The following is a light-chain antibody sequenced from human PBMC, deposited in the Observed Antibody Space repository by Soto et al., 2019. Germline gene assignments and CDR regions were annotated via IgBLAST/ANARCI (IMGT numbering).Light chain of an antibody. CDR3: AAWDDSLRSYV. V-gene: IGLV1-47*01. CDR2: RNN. J-gene: IGLJ1*01. Sequence: QSVLTQPPSASGTPGQRVTISCFGSSSNIGSNYVYWYQQLPGTAPKLLIYRNNQRPSGVPDRFSGSKSGTSASLAISGLRSEDEADYYCAAWDDSLRSYVFGTGTKVTVL. CDR1: SSNIGSNY.